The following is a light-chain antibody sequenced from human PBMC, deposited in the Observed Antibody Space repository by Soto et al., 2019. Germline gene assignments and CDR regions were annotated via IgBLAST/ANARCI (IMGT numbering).Light chain of an antibody. CDR1: RSVSTN. V-gene: IGKV3-15*01. Sequence: DIILTQSPAIVSVSPGERATLSWRASRSVSTNLAWYQHKHGQAPRLLIYGASTRVTDIPARFSGSGSGTDFTLTINYLKSEDFGVYYCQQYDKSLPPVTFGGGTKVEI. CDR2: GAS. J-gene: IGKJ4*01. CDR3: QQYDKSLPPVT.